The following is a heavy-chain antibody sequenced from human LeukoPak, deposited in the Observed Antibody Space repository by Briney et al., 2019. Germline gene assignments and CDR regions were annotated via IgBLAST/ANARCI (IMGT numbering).Heavy chain of an antibody. CDR1: GGSISSYY. D-gene: IGHD5-18*01. J-gene: IGHJ6*02. CDR2: IYTSGST. CDR3: ARTYSYCYYYYYGMDV. V-gene: IGHV4-4*07. Sequence: PSETLSLTCTVSGGSISSYYWSWIRQPAGKGLEWIGRIYTSGSTNYNPSLKSRVTMSVDTSKNQFPLKLSSVTAADTAVYYCARTYSYCYYYYYGMDVWGQGTTVTVSS.